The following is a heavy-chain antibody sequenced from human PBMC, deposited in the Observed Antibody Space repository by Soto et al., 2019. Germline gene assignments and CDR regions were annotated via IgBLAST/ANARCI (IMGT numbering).Heavy chain of an antibody. Sequence: PGGSLXLSCAASGFTFSNYGMHWVRQAPGKGLEWVAVIWYDGSNKYYADSVKGRFTISRDNSKNTLFLQMNSLRAEDTAVYYCARGSNYYGSSGFYGCVDYWGPGALVTVSS. CDR3: ARGSNYYGSSGFYGCVDY. CDR2: IWYDGSNK. V-gene: IGHV3-33*01. D-gene: IGHD3-22*01. J-gene: IGHJ4*02. CDR1: GFTFSNYG.